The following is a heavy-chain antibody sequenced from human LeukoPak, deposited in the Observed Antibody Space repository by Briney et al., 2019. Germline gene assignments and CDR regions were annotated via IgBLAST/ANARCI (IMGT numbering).Heavy chain of an antibody. CDR1: GFTFSSYG. CDR3: AKSANYYYGMDV. V-gene: IGHV3-30*18. CDR2: ISYDGSNK. Sequence: GGSLRLSCAASGFTFSSYGMHWVRQAPGKGLEWVAVISYDGSNKYYADSVKGRFTISRDNSKNTLYLQMNSLRAEDTAVYYCAKSANYYYGMDVWGQGTTVTVSS. J-gene: IGHJ6*02.